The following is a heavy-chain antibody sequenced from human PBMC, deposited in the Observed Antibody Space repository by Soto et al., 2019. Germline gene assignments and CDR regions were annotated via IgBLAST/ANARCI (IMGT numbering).Heavy chain of an antibody. CDR1: GFTFSSYV. CDR2: ITTSGGST. CDR3: AKEGLGRPTFDY. Sequence: EVQLLESGGGLVQPGGSLRLSCAASGFTFSSYVLSWFRQAPGKGLECVSAITTSGGSTYYADSVKGRFTISRENSKNTLYLQMNSLRDDDTAVYYCAKEGLGRPTFDYWGQGTLVTVSS. V-gene: IGHV3-23*01. J-gene: IGHJ4*02. D-gene: IGHD3-10*01.